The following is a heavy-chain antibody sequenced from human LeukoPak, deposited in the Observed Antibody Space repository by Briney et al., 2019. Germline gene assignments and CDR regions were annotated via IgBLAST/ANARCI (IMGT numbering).Heavy chain of an antibody. CDR3: ARTLGVSWFDP. CDR1: GFTFSSYA. D-gene: IGHD3-10*01. CDR2: ISNSGITI. Sequence: GGSLRPSCAASGFTFSSYAMSWVRQAPGQGLEWISYISNSGITISYSDSVKGRFTISRDNTKNIVYLQMNSLRAEDTARYYCARTLGVSWFDPWGQGTLVTVSS. J-gene: IGHJ5*02. V-gene: IGHV3-48*04.